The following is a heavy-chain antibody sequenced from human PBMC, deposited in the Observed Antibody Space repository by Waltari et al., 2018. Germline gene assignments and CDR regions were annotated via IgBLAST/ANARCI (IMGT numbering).Heavy chain of an antibody. CDR2: INPTSGGT. Sequence: QVQLVQSGAEVKKPGASVKVSCKASGYTFTGYYMHWVRQAPGQGLEWMGWINPTSGGTNYAQKLQGRVTMTRDTSISTAYMELSRLRSDDTAVYYCASLAVAGTRYYYYYGMDVWGQGTTVTVSS. J-gene: IGHJ6*02. CDR3: ASLAVAGTRYYYYYGMDV. D-gene: IGHD6-19*01. V-gene: IGHV1-2*02. CDR1: GYTFTGYY.